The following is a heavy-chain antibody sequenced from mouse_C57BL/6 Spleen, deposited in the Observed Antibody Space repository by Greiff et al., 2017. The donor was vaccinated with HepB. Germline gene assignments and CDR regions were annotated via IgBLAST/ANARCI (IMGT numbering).Heavy chain of an antibody. CDR2: IDPSDSET. Sequence: QVHVKQSGAELVRPGSSVKLSCKASGYTFTSYWMHWVKQRPIQGLEWIGNIDPSDSETHYNQKFKDKATLTVDKSSSTAYMQLSSLTSEDSAVYYCARRDGYYAMDYWGQGTSVTVSS. CDR3: ARRDGYYAMDY. J-gene: IGHJ4*01. V-gene: IGHV1-52*01. CDR1: GYTFTSYW.